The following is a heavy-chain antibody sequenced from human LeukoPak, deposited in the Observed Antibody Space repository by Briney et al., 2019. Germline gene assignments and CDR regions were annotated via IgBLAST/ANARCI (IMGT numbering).Heavy chain of an antibody. D-gene: IGHD3-22*01. Sequence: ASVKVSCKASGYTFTSYDINWVRQATGQGLEWMGWMNPNSGNAGYAQKFQGRVTITRNTSISTAYKELSSLRSEDTAVYYCARDGTMTSLNWFDPWGQGTLVTVSS. V-gene: IGHV1-8*03. J-gene: IGHJ5*02. CDR3: ARDGTMTSLNWFDP. CDR1: GYTFTSYD. CDR2: MNPNSGNA.